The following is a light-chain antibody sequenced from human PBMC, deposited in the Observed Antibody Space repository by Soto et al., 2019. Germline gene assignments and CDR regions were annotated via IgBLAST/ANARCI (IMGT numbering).Light chain of an antibody. CDR3: QPANSFPLT. J-gene: IGKJ4*01. V-gene: IGKV1-12*01. CDR1: QGISSW. Sequence: DLQMTQSPSSVSSSVGDRVTITCRASQGISSWLAWYQQKPGKAPKLLIYAASSLQSGVPSRFSGSGSGTEFTLSISSLQPEGFAPYFCQPANSFPLTFSGGTKLEIK. CDR2: AAS.